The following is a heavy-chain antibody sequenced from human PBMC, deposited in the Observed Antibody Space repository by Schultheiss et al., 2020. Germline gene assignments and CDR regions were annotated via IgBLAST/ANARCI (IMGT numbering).Heavy chain of an antibody. V-gene: IGHV4-39*07. CDR2: INHSGST. Sequence: SATLSLTCTVSGGSISSGSYYWSWIRQPPGKGLEWIGEINHSGSTNYNPSLKSRVTISVDKSNNQFSLKLSSVTAADTAVYYCAKTTDGTPHDYWGQGTLVTVSS. D-gene: IGHD4-17*01. CDR3: AKTTDGTPHDY. CDR1: GGSISSGSYY. J-gene: IGHJ4*02.